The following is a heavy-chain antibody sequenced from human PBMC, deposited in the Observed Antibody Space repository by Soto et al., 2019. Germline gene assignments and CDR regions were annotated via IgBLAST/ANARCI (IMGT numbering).Heavy chain of an antibody. CDR3: ARCLEGSGSPVYDAFDI. Sequence: GESLKISCKGSGYSFTSYWIGWVRQMPGKGLEWMGIIYPGDSDTRYSPSFQGQVTISADKSISTAYLQWSSLKASDTAMYYCARCLEGSGSPVYDAFDIWGQGTMVTVSS. J-gene: IGHJ3*02. CDR2: IYPGDSDT. D-gene: IGHD3-10*01. V-gene: IGHV5-51*01. CDR1: GYSFTSYW.